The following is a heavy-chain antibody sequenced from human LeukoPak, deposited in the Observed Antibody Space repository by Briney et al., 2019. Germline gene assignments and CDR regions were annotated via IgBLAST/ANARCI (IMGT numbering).Heavy chain of an antibody. V-gene: IGHV4-30-4*01. J-gene: IGHJ4*02. CDR2: IYYSGST. D-gene: IGHD5-24*01. Sequence: SETLSLTCTVSGGSISSGDYYWSWIRQPPGKGLEWIGYIYYSGSTYYNPSLKSRVTISVDTSKNQFSLKLSSVTAADTAVYYCARRRSRAHNFDYWGQGTLVTVSS. CDR3: ARRRSRAHNFDY. CDR1: GGSISSGDYY.